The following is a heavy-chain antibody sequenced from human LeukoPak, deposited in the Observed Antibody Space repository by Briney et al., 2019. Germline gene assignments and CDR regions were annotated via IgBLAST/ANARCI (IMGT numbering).Heavy chain of an antibody. CDR3: ARDSRGDYFDY. Sequence: GGSLRLSCAASGFTFSSYSMNWVRQAPGKGLEWVSYISSSSSTIYYADSVKGRFTISRDNAKNSLYLQMNSLRAEDTAAYYCARDSRGDYFDYWGQGTLVTVSS. D-gene: IGHD3-10*01. J-gene: IGHJ4*02. CDR1: GFTFSSYS. V-gene: IGHV3-48*01. CDR2: ISSSSSTI.